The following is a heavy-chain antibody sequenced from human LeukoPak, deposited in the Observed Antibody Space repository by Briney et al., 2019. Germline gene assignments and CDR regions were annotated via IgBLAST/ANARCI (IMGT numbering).Heavy chain of an antibody. CDR3: ARETQLWSYLNY. Sequence: SETLSLTCTVSGYSISSGYYWGWIRQPPGKGLEWIGSIYHSGSTYYNPSLKSRVTISVDTSKNQFSLKLSSVTAADTAVYYCARETQLWSYLNYWGQGTLVTVSS. D-gene: IGHD5-18*01. J-gene: IGHJ4*02. CDR2: IYHSGST. V-gene: IGHV4-38-2*02. CDR1: GYSISSGYY.